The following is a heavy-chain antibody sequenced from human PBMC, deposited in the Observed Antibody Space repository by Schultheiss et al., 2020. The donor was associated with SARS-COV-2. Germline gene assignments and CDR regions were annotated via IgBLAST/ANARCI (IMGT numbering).Heavy chain of an antibody. Sequence: SETLSITCTVSGGSISSYYWSWIRQPPGKGLEWIGYIYYSGSTNYNPSLKSRVTISVDTSKNQFSLKLSSVTAADTAVYYCARTTVAGTPLLLDYWGQGTLVTVSS. D-gene: IGHD6-19*01. V-gene: IGHV4-59*08. CDR1: GGSISSYY. CDR2: IYYSGST. CDR3: ARTTVAGTPLLLDY. J-gene: IGHJ4*02.